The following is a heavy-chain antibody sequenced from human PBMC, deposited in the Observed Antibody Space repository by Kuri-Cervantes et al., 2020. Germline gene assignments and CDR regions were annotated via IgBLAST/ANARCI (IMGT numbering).Heavy chain of an antibody. CDR3: AKGSAAVRPYFFDH. V-gene: IGHV3-23*01. CDR2: ISGGGSSS. D-gene: IGHD6-6*01. Sequence: GGSLRLSCAASGFTFGNYAMSWVRQAPGQGLEWVSAISGGGSSSYYADSVKGRFTISRDNSKNMLYLQMSSLRADDTAVYYCAKGSAAVRPYFFDHWGQGTLVTVSS. CDR1: GFTFGNYA. J-gene: IGHJ4*02.